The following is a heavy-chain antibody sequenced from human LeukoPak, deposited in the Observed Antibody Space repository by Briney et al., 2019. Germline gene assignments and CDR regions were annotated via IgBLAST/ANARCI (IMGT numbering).Heavy chain of an antibody. CDR1: GFTFSSYA. CDR3: ARCPDY. J-gene: IGHJ4*02. CDR2: ISYDGSNK. Sequence: GGSLRLSCAASGFTFSSYAMHWVRQAPGKGLEWVAVISYDGSNKYYADSVKGRFTISRDNSKNTLYLQMNSLRAEDTAVYYCARCPDYWGQGTLVTVSS. V-gene: IGHV3-30*14.